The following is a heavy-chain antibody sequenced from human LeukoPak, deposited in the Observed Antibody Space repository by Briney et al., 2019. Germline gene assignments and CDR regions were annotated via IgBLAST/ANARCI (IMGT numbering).Heavy chain of an antibody. CDR1: GFTFSSYA. J-gene: IGHJ4*02. Sequence: PGGSLRLSCAASGFTFSSYAMSWVRQAPGKGLEWVSSISGGGGSTYHADSVKGRFTISRDNSKNTLYLQMNSLRAEDTAVYYCAKVTSGSHFDYWGQGTLVTVSS. CDR3: AKVTSGSHFDY. D-gene: IGHD3-16*01. V-gene: IGHV3-23*01. CDR2: ISGGGGST.